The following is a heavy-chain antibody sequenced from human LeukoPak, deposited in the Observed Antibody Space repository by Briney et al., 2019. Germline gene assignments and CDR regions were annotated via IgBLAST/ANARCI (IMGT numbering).Heavy chain of an antibody. CDR2: IIPFFRTA. D-gene: IGHD3-22*01. CDR3: ARDGRYSSGYYSGAFDI. Sequence: GSSVSVSCTPSVGTFISYAISWVRQAPGQGREWMGGIIPFFRTANYAQKFQGRVTITADESTSTAYMELRSLRSEDTAVYYCARDGRYSSGYYSGAFDIWGQGTMVTVSS. CDR1: VGTFISYA. J-gene: IGHJ3*02. V-gene: IGHV1-69*13.